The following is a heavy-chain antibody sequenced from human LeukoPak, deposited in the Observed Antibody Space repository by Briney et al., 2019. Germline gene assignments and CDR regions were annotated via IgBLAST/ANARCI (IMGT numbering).Heavy chain of an antibody. CDR2: INHSGST. J-gene: IGHJ4*02. CDR3: ARGDAYDFWSGYLYYFDY. V-gene: IGHV4-34*01. Sequence: SETLSLTCAVYGGSFSGYYWSWIRQPPGKGLEWIGEINHSGSTNYNPSLKSRVTISVDTSKNQFSLKLSSVTAADTAVYYCARGDAYDFWSGYLYYFDYWGQGTLVTVSS. D-gene: IGHD3-3*01. CDR1: GGSFSGYY.